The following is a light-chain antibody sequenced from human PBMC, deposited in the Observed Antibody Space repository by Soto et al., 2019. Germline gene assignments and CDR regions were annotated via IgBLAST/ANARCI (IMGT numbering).Light chain of an antibody. Sequence: DIVMTQSPDSLAVSLGERATINCRATQTVLYRSNNKNYLAWYQQKPGQAPRLLIYDASNRATGIPARFSGSGSGTDFTLTISSLEPEDFAVYYCQQRSNWPTFGGGTKV. CDR1: QTVLYRSNNKNY. CDR2: DAS. CDR3: QQRSNWPT. J-gene: IGKJ4*01. V-gene: IGKV3-11*01.